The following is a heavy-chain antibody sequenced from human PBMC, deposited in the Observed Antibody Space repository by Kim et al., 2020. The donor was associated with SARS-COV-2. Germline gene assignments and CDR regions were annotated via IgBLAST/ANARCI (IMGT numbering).Heavy chain of an antibody. CDR3: ARDRRSVVVTVLDFFGY. J-gene: IGHJ4*02. CDR1: GFTFSDYY. Sequence: GGSLRLSCAASGFTFSDYYISWIRQAPGKGLEWVSYISGSGSNIYYADSVKGRFTISRDNAKNSVYLQLNSLRAEDTAVYYCARDRRSVVVTVLDFFGYWGQGPVDPVPT. CDR2: ISGSGSNI. D-gene: IGHD2-21*02. V-gene: IGHV3-11*01.